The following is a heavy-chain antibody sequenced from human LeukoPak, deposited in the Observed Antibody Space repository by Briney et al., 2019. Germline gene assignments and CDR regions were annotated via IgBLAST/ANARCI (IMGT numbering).Heavy chain of an antibody. D-gene: IGHD2-2*01. J-gene: IGHJ4*02. CDR2: INPNSGGT. CDR3: AREGIVVPAAMGGIDY. V-gene: IGHV1-2*02. Sequence: ASVKVSCKASGYTFTGYYMHWVRQAPGQGLEWMGWINPNSGGTNYAQKFQGRVPMPRDTSISTAYMELSRLRSDDTAVYYCAREGIVVPAAMGGIDYWGQGTLVTVSS. CDR1: GYTFTGYY.